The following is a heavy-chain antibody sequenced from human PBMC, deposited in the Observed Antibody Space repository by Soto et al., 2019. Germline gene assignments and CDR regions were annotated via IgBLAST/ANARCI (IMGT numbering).Heavy chain of an antibody. D-gene: IGHD2-2*01. CDR3: TTDAPPILVPAANGPEIDY. CDR1: GLTFSDAW. CDR2: IKSKTDGGTI. Sequence: GGSLRLSCTVSGLTFSDAWLNWVRQAPGKGLEWVGRIKSKTDGGTIDYAAPVKDRFTISRDDSKNTLYLQMNSLKTEDTAVYYCTTDAPPILVPAANGPEIDYWGQGTLVTVSS. J-gene: IGHJ4*02. V-gene: IGHV3-15*07.